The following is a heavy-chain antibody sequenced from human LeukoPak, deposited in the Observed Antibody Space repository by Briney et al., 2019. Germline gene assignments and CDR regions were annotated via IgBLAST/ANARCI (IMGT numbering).Heavy chain of an antibody. CDR2: INYDGSIK. J-gene: IGHJ4*02. CDR3: AKSDFDYASLRYFDWLLFVY. Sequence: PGGSLRLSCAASGFTFSNYAMTWVRQAPGKGLEWVAFINYDGSIKYNADSVKGRFTTSRDSSKNTLYLQMNSLRAEDTAVYYCAKSDFDYASLRYFDWLLFVYWGQGTLVTVSS. V-gene: IGHV3-30*02. D-gene: IGHD3-9*01. CDR1: GFTFSNYA.